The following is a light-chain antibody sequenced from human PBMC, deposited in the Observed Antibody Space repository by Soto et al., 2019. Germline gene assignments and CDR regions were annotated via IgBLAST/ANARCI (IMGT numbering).Light chain of an antibody. CDR1: SSDVGALKY. V-gene: IGLV2-11*01. CDR2: DVT. CDR3: CSYAGSYV. J-gene: IGLJ1*01. Sequence: QSALTQPRSVSGSAGQSVTISCSGASSDVGALKYVSWYQHHPDKAPKVMIYDVTNRPSGVPDRFSGSKSGNTASLTISGLQAEDEADYYCCSYAGSYVFGTGTKVTVL.